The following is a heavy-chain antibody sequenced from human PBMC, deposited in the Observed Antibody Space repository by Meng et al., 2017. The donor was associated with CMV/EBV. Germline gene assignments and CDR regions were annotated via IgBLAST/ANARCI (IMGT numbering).Heavy chain of an antibody. CDR3: AKDPALRGSSSPPAFDY. CDR1: GFTFSSYS. Sequence: ETLSLTCAASGFTFSSYSMNWVRQAPGKGLEWVSSISSSSSYIYYADSVKGRFTISRDNAKNSLYLQMNSLRAEDTALYYCAKDPALRGSSSPPAFDYWGQGTLVTVSS. J-gene: IGHJ4*02. D-gene: IGHD6-6*01. V-gene: IGHV3-21*04. CDR2: ISSSSSYI.